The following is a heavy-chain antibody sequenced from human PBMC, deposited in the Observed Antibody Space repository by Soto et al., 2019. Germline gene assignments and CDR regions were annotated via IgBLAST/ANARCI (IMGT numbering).Heavy chain of an antibody. CDR3: ARGVVVGYYFDY. D-gene: IGHD2-15*01. Sequence: QVQLQQWGAGLLKPSETLSLTCAVYGGSFSGYYWSSIRQPPGKGLEWIGEINHSGSTNYNPSLKSRVTISVDTSKNQFSLKLCSVTAADTAVYYCARGVVVGYYFDYWGQGTRVTVSS. V-gene: IGHV4-34*01. J-gene: IGHJ4*02. CDR2: INHSGST. CDR1: GGSFSGYY.